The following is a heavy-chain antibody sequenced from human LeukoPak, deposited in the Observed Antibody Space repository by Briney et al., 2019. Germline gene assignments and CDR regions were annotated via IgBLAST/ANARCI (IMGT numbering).Heavy chain of an antibody. Sequence: SETLSLTCTVSGGSISSSSYYWGWIRQPPGKGLEWIGSIYYSGSTYYNPSLKSRVTISVDTSKNQFSLKLSSVTAADTAVYYCARQTDIVVVPAALDYWGQGTLVTVSS. D-gene: IGHD2-2*01. CDR1: GGSISSSSYY. CDR3: ARQTDIVVVPAALDY. CDR2: IYYSGST. V-gene: IGHV4-39*01. J-gene: IGHJ4*02.